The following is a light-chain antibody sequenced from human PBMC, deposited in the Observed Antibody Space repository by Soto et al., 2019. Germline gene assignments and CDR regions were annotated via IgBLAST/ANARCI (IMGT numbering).Light chain of an antibody. CDR1: QSVSSY. CDR3: QQRSDWPSPT. J-gene: IGKJ4*01. Sequence: EIALTQSPATLSLSPGERATLSCRASQSVSSYLAWYQQKPGQAPRLLIYDASNRAPGIPDRFSGSGSETDFNLTISSLEPEDVAVYYCQQRSDWPSPTFGGGTKVEI. CDR2: DAS. V-gene: IGKV3-11*01.